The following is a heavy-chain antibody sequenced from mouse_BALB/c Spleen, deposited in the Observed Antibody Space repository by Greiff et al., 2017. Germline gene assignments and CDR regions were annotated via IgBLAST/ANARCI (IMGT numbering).Heavy chain of an antibody. CDR3: ARSGTRGAFDY. D-gene: IGHD3-1*01. Sequence: QVQLQQPGAELVKPGASVKLSCKASGYTFTSYWMHWVKQRPGQGLEWIGEINPSNGRTNYNEKFKSKATLTVDKSSSTAYMQLSSLTSEDSAVYYCARSGTRGAFDYWGQGTTLTVSS. CDR2: INPSNGRT. J-gene: IGHJ2*01. V-gene: IGHV1S81*02. CDR1: GYTFTSYW.